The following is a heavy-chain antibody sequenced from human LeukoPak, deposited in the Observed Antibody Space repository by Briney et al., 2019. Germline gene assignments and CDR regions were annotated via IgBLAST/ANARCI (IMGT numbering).Heavy chain of an antibody. Sequence: SETLSLTCSVSGASNSGGTYYWGWIRQPPGKGREWIGSIYYTGSTYDNPSLKSRVTISVDTSKNQFSLKLSSVTAADTAVYYCARRGGSGRAFDYWGQGTLVTVSS. CDR2: IYYTGST. CDR1: GASNSGGTYY. D-gene: IGHD1-26*01. V-gene: IGHV4-39*01. CDR3: ARRGGSGRAFDY. J-gene: IGHJ4*02.